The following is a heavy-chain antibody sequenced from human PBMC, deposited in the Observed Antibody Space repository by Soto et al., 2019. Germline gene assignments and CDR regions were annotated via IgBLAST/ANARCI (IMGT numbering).Heavy chain of an antibody. V-gene: IGHV3-74*01. CDR1: GFTFSSYW. D-gene: IGHD2-15*01. Sequence: EVQLVESGGGLVQPGGSLRLSCAASGFTFSSYWMHWVRQAPRKGLVWVSRTNSDGSSTSYAGSVKGRFTISRDNAKNTLYRQRNSLRDEDTAVYYCVRTSLVVAAATREDYWGQGTLVTASS. J-gene: IGHJ4*02. CDR3: VRTSLVVAAATREDY. CDR2: TNSDGSST.